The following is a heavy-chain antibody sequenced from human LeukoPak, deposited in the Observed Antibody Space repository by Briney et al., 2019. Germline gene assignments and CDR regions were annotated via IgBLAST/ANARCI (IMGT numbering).Heavy chain of an antibody. Sequence: PGGSLRLSCAASGFTVSSNYMSWVRQAPGKGLEWFSVIYSDGSTYYADSVKGRFTISRDSSKNTLYLQMNSLGAEDTAVYYCARETVPAYFDYWGQGTLVTVS. CDR3: ARETVPAYFDY. D-gene: IGHD2-2*01. CDR2: IYSDGST. CDR1: GFTVSSNY. V-gene: IGHV3-53*01. J-gene: IGHJ4*02.